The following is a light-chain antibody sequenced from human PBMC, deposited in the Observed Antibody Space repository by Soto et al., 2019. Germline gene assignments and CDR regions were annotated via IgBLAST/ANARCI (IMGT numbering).Light chain of an antibody. CDR3: CSYAGSPRYV. J-gene: IGLJ1*01. Sequence: QSALTQPRSVSGSPGQSVTISCTGTSSDVGGYNYVSWYQQHPGKAPKVMIYDVSERPSGLPDRFSGSKSGNTASLTISGLQADDEADYYCCSYAGSPRYVLGAGTKLTVL. CDR1: SSDVGGYNY. V-gene: IGLV2-11*01. CDR2: DVS.